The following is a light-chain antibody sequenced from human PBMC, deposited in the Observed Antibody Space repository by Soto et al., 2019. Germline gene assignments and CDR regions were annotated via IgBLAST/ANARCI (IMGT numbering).Light chain of an antibody. CDR3: QQDNSFPLT. V-gene: IGKV1-12*01. CDR1: QGISSW. Sequence: DIQMTQSPSSVSASVGDRVTITCRASQGISSWLAWFQQKPGEAPMLLIYAASSLHSGVPSRFSGSGSRIDFTLTISSLQPEDFATYYSQQDNSFPLTFGGGFNVENK. CDR2: AAS. J-gene: IGKJ4*01.